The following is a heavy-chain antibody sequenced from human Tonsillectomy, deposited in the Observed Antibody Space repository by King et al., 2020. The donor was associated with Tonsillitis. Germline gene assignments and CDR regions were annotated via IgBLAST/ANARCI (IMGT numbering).Heavy chain of an antibody. CDR3: ARDRIPDNVHQPYLYY. D-gene: IGHD2-2*01. Sequence: VQLVESGGGLVRPGGSLRLSCAASGFIFSDYYMSWIRQAPGKGLEWVSYISSRGGTIHYADSVKGRFTISRDNARESLYLQLNSLRAEDTAVYYCARDRIPDNVHQPYLYYWGQGTLVTVSS. V-gene: IGHV3-11*01. J-gene: IGHJ4*02. CDR1: GFIFSDYY. CDR2: ISSRGGTI.